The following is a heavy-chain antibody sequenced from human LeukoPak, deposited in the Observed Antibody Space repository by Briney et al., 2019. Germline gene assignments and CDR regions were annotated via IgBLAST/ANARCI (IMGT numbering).Heavy chain of an antibody. Sequence: ASVKVSCKASGYTFTSYYMHWVRQAPGQGLEWMGIINPGGGSTSYAQKFQGRVTMTRDTSTSTVYMELSSLRSEDTAVYYCARGLVEMATMNDAFDIWGQGTMVTVSS. D-gene: IGHD5-24*01. CDR1: GYTFTSYY. J-gene: IGHJ3*02. CDR3: ARGLVEMATMNDAFDI. CDR2: INPGGGST. V-gene: IGHV1-46*01.